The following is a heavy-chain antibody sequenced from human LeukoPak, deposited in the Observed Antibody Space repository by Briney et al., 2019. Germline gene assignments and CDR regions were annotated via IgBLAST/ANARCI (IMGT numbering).Heavy chain of an antibody. CDR2: ISSSSSYI. V-gene: IGHV3-21*01. Sequence: GGSLRLSCAASGFTFSSYSMNWVRQAPGKGLEWVSSISSSSSYIYYADSVKGRFTISRDNAKNSLYLQMNSLRAEDTAVYYSARGGLSSTHNWFDPWGQGTLVTVSS. CDR1: GFTFSSYS. CDR3: ARGGLSSTHNWFDP. J-gene: IGHJ5*02. D-gene: IGHD2-2*01.